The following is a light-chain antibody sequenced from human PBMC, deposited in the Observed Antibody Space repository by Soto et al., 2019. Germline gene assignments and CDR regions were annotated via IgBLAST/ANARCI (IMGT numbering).Light chain of an antibody. CDR2: GAS. CDR3: QQYGSSPIT. V-gene: IGKV3-20*01. CDR1: QSVSSN. Sequence: EIVMTQSPATLSVSPGERATLSFRASQSVSSNLAWYQQKPGQAPRLLIYGASTRATGIPDRFSGDGSVTHFTLTISRLEAEDFVMYYCQQYGSSPITFGQGTRLEI. J-gene: IGKJ5*01.